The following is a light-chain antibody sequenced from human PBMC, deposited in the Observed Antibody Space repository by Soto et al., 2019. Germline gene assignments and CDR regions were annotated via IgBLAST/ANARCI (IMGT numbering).Light chain of an antibody. CDR3: QQYYSTPWT. J-gene: IGKJ1*01. Sequence: DIVMTQSPDSLAVSLGERATINCTSSQNVLYSSNKNYLAWFQQKPGQPPKLLIYWASTRESGVHDRFSGSGSGTDFTLTISSLQAEDVAVYYCQQYYSTPWTFGQGTKVEIK. CDR1: QNVLYSSNKNY. CDR2: WAS. V-gene: IGKV4-1*01.